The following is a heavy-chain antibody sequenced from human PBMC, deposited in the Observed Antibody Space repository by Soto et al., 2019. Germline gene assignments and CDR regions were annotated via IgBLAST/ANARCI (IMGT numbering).Heavy chain of an antibody. CDR1: GYTFTGYY. CDR3: ARVSSSWYPYYFDY. V-gene: IGHV1-2*04. Sequence: GALVKVSCKASGYTFTGYYMHWVRQAPGQGLEWMGWINPNSGGTNYAQKFQGWVTMTRDTSISTAYMELSRLRSDDTAVYYCARVSSSWYPYYFDYWGQGTLVTVS. D-gene: IGHD6-13*01. CDR2: INPNSGGT. J-gene: IGHJ4*02.